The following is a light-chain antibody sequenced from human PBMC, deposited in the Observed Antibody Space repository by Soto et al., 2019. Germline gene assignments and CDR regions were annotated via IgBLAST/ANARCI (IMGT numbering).Light chain of an antibody. CDR3: QQRHMWPIT. J-gene: IGKJ5*01. V-gene: IGKV3-11*01. Sequence: EIVMTQSPATLSVSPGERATLSCSASQSFRGLLAWYQQKPGKAPRLLIYDAYNRATGIPPRFSGSGSGTDFTLTISSLEPEDSAVYYCQQRHMWPITFGQGTRVEIK. CDR2: DAY. CDR1: QSFRGL.